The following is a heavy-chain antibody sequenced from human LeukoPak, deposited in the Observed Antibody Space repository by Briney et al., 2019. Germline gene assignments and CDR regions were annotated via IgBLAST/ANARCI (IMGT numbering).Heavy chain of an antibody. CDR2: INPSGGST. J-gene: IGHJ5*02. V-gene: IGHV1-46*01. CDR1: GYTFTSYY. CDR3: ARVSVHYDFWSGYYTADNWFDP. D-gene: IGHD3-3*01. Sequence: ASVKVSCKASGYTFTSYYMHWARQAPGQGLEWMGIINPSGGSTSYAQKFQGRVTMTRDTSTSTVYMELSSLRSDDTAVYYCARVSVHYDFWSGYYTADNWFDPWGQGTLVTVSS.